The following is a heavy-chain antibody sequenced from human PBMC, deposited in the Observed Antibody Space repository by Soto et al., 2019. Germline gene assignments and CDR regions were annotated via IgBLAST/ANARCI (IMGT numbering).Heavy chain of an antibody. Sequence: QVQLVESGGGVVQPGRSLRLSCAASGFSFSNYGMHWVREAPGKGLEWVAVIWYGGSNKYYAVTVNGRFTISSYNSKNTVYMEMNSLKAEDKAVYYCARDHRYSSGWYGYFEYWGQGTLVTVSS. V-gene: IGHV3-33*01. D-gene: IGHD6-19*01. CDR3: ARDHRYSSGWYGYFEY. CDR1: GFSFSNYG. CDR2: IWYGGSNK. J-gene: IGHJ4*02.